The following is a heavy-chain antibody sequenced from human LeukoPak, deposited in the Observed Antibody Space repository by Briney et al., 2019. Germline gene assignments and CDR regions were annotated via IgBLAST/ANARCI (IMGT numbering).Heavy chain of an antibody. V-gene: IGHV4-34*01. D-gene: IGHD6-13*01. J-gene: IGHJ3*02. Sequence: PSETLSLTCAVYGGSFSGYYWSWIRQPPGKGLEWIGEINHSGSTNYNPSLKSRVTISVDTSKNQFSLKLSSVTAADTAVYYCARGAVAGISGAFDIWGQGTMVTVS. CDR2: INHSGST. CDR1: GGSFSGYY. CDR3: ARGAVAGISGAFDI.